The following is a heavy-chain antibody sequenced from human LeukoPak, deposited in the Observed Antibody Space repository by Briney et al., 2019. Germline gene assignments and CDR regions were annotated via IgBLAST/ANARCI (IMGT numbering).Heavy chain of an antibody. CDR1: GGSISRFY. D-gene: IGHD4-11*01. J-gene: IGHJ4*02. CDR2: ISYSGST. CDR3: ARDYINYEYYFDY. Sequence: KPSETLSLTCTVSGGSISRFYWSWIRQPPGKGLEWIGYISYSGSTNYNPSLKSRVTISVDTSKNQFSLKLSSVTAADTAVYYCARDYINYEYYFDYWGQGTLVTVSS. V-gene: IGHV4-59*01.